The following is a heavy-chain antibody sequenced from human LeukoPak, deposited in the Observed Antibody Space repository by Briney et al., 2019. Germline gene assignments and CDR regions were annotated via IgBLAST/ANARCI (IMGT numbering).Heavy chain of an antibody. J-gene: IGHJ5*02. V-gene: IGHV1-18*01. CDR2: INTYNGNT. Sequence: ASEKLSCNASGYAFTSYGNSWVRLAPGQGLEWMGRINTYNGNTNYAQQLQGGGTMTTDTSSSTAYMEQRSLRSAAAAVYYCAGDLGVVTEGWFDPWGQGTLVTVSS. CDR3: AGDLGVVTEGWFDP. D-gene: IGHD2-15*01. CDR1: GYAFTSYG.